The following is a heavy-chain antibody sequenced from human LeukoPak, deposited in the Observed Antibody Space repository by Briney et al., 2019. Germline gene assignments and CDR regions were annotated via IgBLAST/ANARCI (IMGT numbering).Heavy chain of an antibody. CDR2: IYPIDSDT. CDR3: ARRGRWLTALDY. CDR1: GYMFANYW. D-gene: IGHD5-12*01. Sequence: GESLKISCHGSGYMFANYWIGWVRQMPGKGLEWMGIIYPIDSDTRYSPSFQGQVTISVDKSISTVYLQWSSLKASDTAMYYCARRGRWLTALDYWGQGTLVTVSS. J-gene: IGHJ4*02. V-gene: IGHV5-51*01.